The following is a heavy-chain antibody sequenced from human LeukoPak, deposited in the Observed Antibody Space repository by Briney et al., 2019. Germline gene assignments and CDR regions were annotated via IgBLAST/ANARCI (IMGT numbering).Heavy chain of an antibody. CDR3: ARGFLYGDFDP. D-gene: IGHD3-10*01. CDR2: ISVYNGNT. Sequence: PRASVKVSCKASGYIFTSYGISWVRQAPGQGLEWMGWISVYNGNTNYPQRLQGRVTMTTDTSTTTAYMELRSLRSDDTAVYYCARGFLYGDFDPWGQGTLVTVSS. J-gene: IGHJ5*02. CDR1: GYIFTSYG. V-gene: IGHV1-18*01.